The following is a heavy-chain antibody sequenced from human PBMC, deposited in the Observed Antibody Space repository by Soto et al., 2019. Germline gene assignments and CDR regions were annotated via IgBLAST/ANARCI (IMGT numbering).Heavy chain of an antibody. D-gene: IGHD6-25*01. CDR1: GYTFTSYG. J-gene: IGHJ4*02. V-gene: IGHV1-18*04. Sequence: ASVKVSCKASGYTFTSYGISWVRQAPGQGLEWMGWISAYNGNTNYAQKLQGRVSVTTDTSTNTVYMELSGLRYDDTALYYCARSGEHPFDFWGQGTLVTVSS. CDR2: ISAYNGNT. CDR3: ARSGEHPFDF.